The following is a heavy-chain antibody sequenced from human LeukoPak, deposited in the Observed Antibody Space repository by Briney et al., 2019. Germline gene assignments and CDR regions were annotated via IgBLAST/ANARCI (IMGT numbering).Heavy chain of an antibody. J-gene: IGHJ4*02. Sequence: AGGSLRLSCAASRFTSSNFPMRWLPQAPGKGLEWVSGISGSGGSTYYADSVKGRFTISRDNSKNTLYLQMNSLRAEDTAVYYCAKELYVDYWGQGTLVTVSS. CDR3: AKELYVDY. D-gene: IGHD2-15*01. V-gene: IGHV3-23*01. CDR2: ISGSGGST. CDR1: RFTSSNFP.